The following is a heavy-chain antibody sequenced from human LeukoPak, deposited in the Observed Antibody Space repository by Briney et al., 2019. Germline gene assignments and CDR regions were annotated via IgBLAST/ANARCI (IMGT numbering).Heavy chain of an antibody. D-gene: IGHD2-8*01. CDR1: GYTFTNWG. Sequence: ASVKVSCKASGYTFTNWGLTWVRQAPGQGLEWMGWISPDDGSTKNAENFECTLTRTADVSTNTAYLELRFLRSDDTATSYCATLRGYYTTNHWFDPWGQGTLVTVSS. CDR2: ISPDDGST. CDR3: ATLRGYYTTNHWFDP. V-gene: IGHV1-18*01. J-gene: IGHJ5*02.